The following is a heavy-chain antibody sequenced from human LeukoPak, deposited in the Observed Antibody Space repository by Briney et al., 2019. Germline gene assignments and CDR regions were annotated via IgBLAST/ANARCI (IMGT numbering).Heavy chain of an antibody. CDR1: GYTFTSYD. D-gene: IGHD3-3*01. J-gene: IGHJ3*02. CDR3: ARGGDFWSGYSNDAFDI. CDR2: MNPNSGNT. V-gene: IGHV1-8*01. Sequence: ASVKVSCKASGYTFTSYDINWVRQATGQGLEWMGWMNPNSGNTGYAQKFQGRVTMTRDTSISTAYMELSRLRSDDTAVYYCARGGDFWSGYSNDAFDIWGQGTMVTVSS.